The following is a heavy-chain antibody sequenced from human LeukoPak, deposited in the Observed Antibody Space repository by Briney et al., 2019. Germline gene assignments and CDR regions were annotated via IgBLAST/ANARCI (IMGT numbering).Heavy chain of an antibody. CDR2: INPNSGGT. CDR1: GYTFTGYY. Sequence: GASVKVSCKASGYTFTGYYMHWVRQAPGQGLEWMGWINPNSGGTNYAQKFQGRVTMTRDTSISTAYTELSRLRPDDTAVYYCARDRDDFWSGYFPIFDYWGQGTLVTVSS. D-gene: IGHD3-3*01. V-gene: IGHV1-2*02. CDR3: ARDRDDFWSGYFPIFDY. J-gene: IGHJ4*02.